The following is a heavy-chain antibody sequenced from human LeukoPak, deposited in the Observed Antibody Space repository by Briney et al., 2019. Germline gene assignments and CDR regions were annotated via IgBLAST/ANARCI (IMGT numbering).Heavy chain of an antibody. V-gene: IGHV4-39*07. J-gene: IGHJ5*02. D-gene: IGHD3-10*01. CDR3: ARGSLLDQGWFDP. Sequence: SETLSLTCTVSGGSISSSSYYWGWIRQPPGKGLEWIGSIYYSGSTNYNPSLKSRVTISVDTSKNQFSLKLSSVTAADTAVYYCARGSLLDQGWFDPWGQGTLVTVSS. CDR2: IYYSGST. CDR1: GGSISSSSYY.